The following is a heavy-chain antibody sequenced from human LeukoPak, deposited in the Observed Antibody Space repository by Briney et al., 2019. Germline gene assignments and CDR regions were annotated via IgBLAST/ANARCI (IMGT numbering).Heavy chain of an antibody. CDR1: GFTFSTYW. J-gene: IGHJ1*01. CDR3: ARAPSEIGGYYPEYFRR. D-gene: IGHD3-22*01. CDR2: IKSDGST. Sequence: GGSLRLSCAASGFTFSTYWMHWVRQAPGKGLVWVSRIKSDGSTNYADSVKGRFTISRDNAKNTVSLQMNSLRPEDTGVYYCARAPSEIGGYYPEYFRRWGQGALVTVSS. V-gene: IGHV3-74*01.